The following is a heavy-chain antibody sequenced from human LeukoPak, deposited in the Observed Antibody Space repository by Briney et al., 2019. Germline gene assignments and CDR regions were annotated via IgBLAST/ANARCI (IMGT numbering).Heavy chain of an antibody. Sequence: SQTLSLTCTVSGGSISSGSYYWSWIRQPAGKGLEWIGRIYTSGSTNYNPSLKSRVTISVDTSKNQFSLSLRSVTAADTAVYYCARARSGSSWYYYMDVWGKGTTVTVSS. V-gene: IGHV4-61*02. J-gene: IGHJ6*03. CDR1: GGSISSGSYY. CDR3: ARARSGSSWYYYMDV. D-gene: IGHD6-6*01. CDR2: IYTSGST.